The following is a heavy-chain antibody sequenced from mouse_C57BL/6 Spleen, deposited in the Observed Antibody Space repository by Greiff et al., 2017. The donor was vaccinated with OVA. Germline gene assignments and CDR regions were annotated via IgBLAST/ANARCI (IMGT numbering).Heavy chain of an antibody. J-gene: IGHJ4*01. D-gene: IGHD2-4*01. CDR3: ARTITTWGRAMDY. CDR1: GYSFTGYY. Sequence: VQLQQSGPELVKPGASVKISCKASGYSFTGYYMNWVKQSPEKSLEWIGEINPSTGGTTYNQKFKAKATLTVDKSSSTAYMQLKSLTSEDSAVYYCARTITTWGRAMDYWGQGTSVTVSS. CDR2: INPSTGGT. V-gene: IGHV1-42*01.